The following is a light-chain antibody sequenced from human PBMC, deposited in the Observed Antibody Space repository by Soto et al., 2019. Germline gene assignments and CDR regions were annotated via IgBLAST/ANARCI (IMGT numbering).Light chain of an antibody. V-gene: IGKV3-15*01. CDR2: GAS. Sequence: EIVMTQSPATLSVSPGERATLSCRASQSVSSNFAWYQHKPGQAPRLLIYGASTRATGIPARFGGSGSGTEFTLTISSLQSEDFAVYYCQQYNNLPPFTFGGGTKVEIK. J-gene: IGKJ4*01. CDR3: QQYNNLPPFT. CDR1: QSVSSN.